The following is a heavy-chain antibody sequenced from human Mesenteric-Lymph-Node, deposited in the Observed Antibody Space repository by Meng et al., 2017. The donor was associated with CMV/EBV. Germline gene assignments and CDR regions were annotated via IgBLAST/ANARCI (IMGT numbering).Heavy chain of an antibody. CDR3: ARDLSSSWYMLLGY. CDR1: AYTFTHYY. CDR2: INPYGGNT. J-gene: IGHJ4*02. Sequence: ASVKVSCKASAYTFTHYYIHWVRQAPGQGPEWMGIINPYGGNTDYAQDFQGRVSMTRDTSTSTVYMELSSLRSEDTAVYYCARDLSSSWYMLLGYWGQGTLVTVSS. D-gene: IGHD6-13*01. V-gene: IGHV1-46*01.